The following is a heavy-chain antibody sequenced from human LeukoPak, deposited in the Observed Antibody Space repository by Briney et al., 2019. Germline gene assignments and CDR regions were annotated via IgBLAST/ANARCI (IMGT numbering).Heavy chain of an antibody. CDR3: AKDKGGWLQLSY. Sequence: GGSLRLSCSASGFTFDDYAMHWVRQAPGKGLEWVSLISGDGGSTYYADSVKGRFTISRDNSKNSLYLQMNSLRTEDTALYYCAKDKGGWLQLSYWGQGTLVTVSS. D-gene: IGHD5-24*01. V-gene: IGHV3-43*02. CDR2: ISGDGGST. CDR1: GFTFDDYA. J-gene: IGHJ4*02.